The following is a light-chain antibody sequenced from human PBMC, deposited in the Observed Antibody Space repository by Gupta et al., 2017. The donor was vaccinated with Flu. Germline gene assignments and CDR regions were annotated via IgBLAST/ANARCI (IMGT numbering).Light chain of an antibody. CDR3: QAWDRTLYF. CDR1: QLTDKY. V-gene: IGLV3-1*01. J-gene: IGLJ1*01. CDR2: QDN. Sequence: SYELTQPPSVSVSPGQTATIACSGNQLTDKYVSWYQQKPGQSPVVVIYQDNRRPPGIPERFSGSNSGNTATLTISGAQAIDEADYYCQAWDRTLYFFGSGTKVSVL.